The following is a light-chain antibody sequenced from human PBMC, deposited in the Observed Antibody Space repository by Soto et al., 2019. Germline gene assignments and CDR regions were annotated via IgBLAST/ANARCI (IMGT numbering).Light chain of an antibody. Sequence: QSALTQPRSVSGSPGQSVTISCTGTSSDVGTYDFVSWYQQHPGKAPRLMIFDVSERPSGAPDRFSGSKSGNTASLTISGLQAEDEADYYCCLYAVTFYVFGTGTRSPS. J-gene: IGLJ1*01. V-gene: IGLV2-11*01. CDR3: CLYAVTFYV. CDR1: SSDVGTYDF. CDR2: DVS.